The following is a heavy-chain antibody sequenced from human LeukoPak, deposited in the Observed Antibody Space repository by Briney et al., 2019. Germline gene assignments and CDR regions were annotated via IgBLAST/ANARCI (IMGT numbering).Heavy chain of an antibody. Sequence: GASVKVSCKASGYTFTGYYMHWVRQAPGQGLEWMGWINPYSGGTNYAQKFQGRDTMNRDTSISTAYMELSRLRSDDTAVYYCARDELGPSGYDYYWGQGTLVTVSS. V-gene: IGHV1-2*02. CDR3: ARDELGPSGYDYY. CDR1: GYTFTGYY. CDR2: INPYSGGT. J-gene: IGHJ4*02. D-gene: IGHD5-12*01.